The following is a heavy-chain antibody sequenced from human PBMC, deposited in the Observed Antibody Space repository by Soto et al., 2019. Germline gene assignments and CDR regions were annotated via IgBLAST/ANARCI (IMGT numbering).Heavy chain of an antibody. CDR3: ARGVRRYCSGGSCYPPPGYYYYYYGMDV. CDR1: GGSFSGYY. Sequence: KASETLSLTCAVYGGSFSGYYWSWIRQPPGKGLEWIGEINHSGSTNYNPSLKSRVTISVDTSKNQFSLKLSSVTAADTAVYYCARGVRRYCSGGSCYPPPGYYYYYYGMDVWGQGTTVTVSS. V-gene: IGHV4-34*01. CDR2: INHSGST. D-gene: IGHD2-15*01. J-gene: IGHJ6*02.